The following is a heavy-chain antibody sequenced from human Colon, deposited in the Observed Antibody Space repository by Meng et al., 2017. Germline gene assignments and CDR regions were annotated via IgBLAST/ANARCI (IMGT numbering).Heavy chain of an antibody. CDR3: AREPQHFDY. J-gene: IGHJ4*02. CDR1: GYSITRNG. Sequence: ASVKVSCKASGYSITRNGMNWVRQAPGQGLEWIGWINTDTGNPTYAPGFSGRFVFSLDTSFNTAYLEISSLKADDTGVYYCAREPQHFDYWGQGTLVTVSS. V-gene: IGHV7-4-1*02. CDR2: INTDTGNP.